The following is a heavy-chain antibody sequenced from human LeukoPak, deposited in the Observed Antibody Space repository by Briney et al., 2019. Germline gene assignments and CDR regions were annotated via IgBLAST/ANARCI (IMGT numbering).Heavy chain of an antibody. Sequence: GGSLRLSCAASGFTFSHYGMHWVRQAPGEGLEWVSVIWSDGTNQFYADSVKGRFTISRDDSQKTVFLQMSSLRGEDTAIYYCARDAQRGFDYWGQGTLVTVSS. CDR1: GFTFSHYG. V-gene: IGHV3-33*01. CDR3: ARDAQRGFDY. CDR2: IWSDGTNQ. J-gene: IGHJ4*02.